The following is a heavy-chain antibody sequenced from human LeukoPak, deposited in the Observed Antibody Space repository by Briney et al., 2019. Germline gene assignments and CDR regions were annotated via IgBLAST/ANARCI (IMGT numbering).Heavy chain of an antibody. V-gene: IGHV3-30*02. CDR2: IGYDGSDK. CDR1: GFTFSSYG. J-gene: IGHJ4*02. CDR3: ARGRKPMTTVTMAGGF. Sequence: GGSLRLSCVACGFTFSSYGMHWVRQAPGKGLEWVAFIGYDGSDKYYGDSVKGRFTISRDNAKNTLYLQMNSLRPEDTAVYNCARGRKPMTTVTMAGGFWGQGNLVTVSS. D-gene: IGHD4-17*01.